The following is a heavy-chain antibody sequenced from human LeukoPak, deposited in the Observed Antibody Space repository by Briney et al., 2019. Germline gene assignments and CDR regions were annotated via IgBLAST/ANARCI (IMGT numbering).Heavy chain of an antibody. CDR2: ITSSGGTI. D-gene: IGHD2-21*02. CDR3: ARYCGGDCYEGMDV. J-gene: IGHJ6*02. CDR1: GFTFSDYE. Sequence: GGSLRLSCIVSGFTFSDYEMNWVRQAPGKGLEWVSYITSSGGTIYYADSVKGRFTISRDTANNSLYLLMDSLRAEDTAVYYCARYCGGDCYEGMDVWGQGTTVTVSS. V-gene: IGHV3-48*03.